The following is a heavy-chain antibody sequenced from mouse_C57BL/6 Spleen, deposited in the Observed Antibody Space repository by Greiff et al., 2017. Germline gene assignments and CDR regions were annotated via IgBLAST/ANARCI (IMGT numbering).Heavy chain of an antibody. J-gene: IGHJ3*01. CDR3: LSIYDGYYEGFAY. V-gene: IGHV5-12*01. D-gene: IGHD2-3*01. CDR2: ISNGGGST. Sequence: EVQGVESGGGLVQPGGSLKLSCAASGFTFSDYYMYWVRQTPEKRLEWVAYISNGGGSTYYPDTVKGRFTISRDNAKNTLYLQMSRLKSEDTAMYYCLSIYDGYYEGFAYWGQGTLVTVSA. CDR1: GFTFSDYY.